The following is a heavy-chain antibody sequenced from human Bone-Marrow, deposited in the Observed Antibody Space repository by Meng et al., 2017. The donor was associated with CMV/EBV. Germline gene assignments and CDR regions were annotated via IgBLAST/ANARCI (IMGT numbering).Heavy chain of an antibody. V-gene: IGHV3-23*01. Sequence: FPFRSYAMSWVRPAPGKGLEWVSAISGSGGSTYYADSVKGRFTISRDNSKNTLYLQMNSLRAEDTAVYYCAKDGGYSYGSTAPIDYWGQGTLVTVSS. D-gene: IGHD5-18*01. J-gene: IGHJ4*02. CDR1: FPFRSYA. CDR3: AKDGGYSYGSTAPIDY. CDR2: ISGSGGST.